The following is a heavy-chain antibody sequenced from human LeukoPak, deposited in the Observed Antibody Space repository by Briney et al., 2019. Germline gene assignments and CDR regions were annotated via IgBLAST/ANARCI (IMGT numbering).Heavy chain of an antibody. CDR3: ARDAKYYYDSRGYYGLLGIDY. V-gene: IGHV3-23*01. Sequence: GGTLRLSCVTSGFSFSSYGMSWVRQAPGKGLEWVSAISGSGGSTYYADSVKGRFTISRDNSKNTLYLQMNSLRAEDTAVYYCARDAKYYYDSRGYYGLLGIDYWGQGTLVTVSS. CDR2: ISGSGGST. D-gene: IGHD3-22*01. J-gene: IGHJ4*02. CDR1: GFSFSSYG.